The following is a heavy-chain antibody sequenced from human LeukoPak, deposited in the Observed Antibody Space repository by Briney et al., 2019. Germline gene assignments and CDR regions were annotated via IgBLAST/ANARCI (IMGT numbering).Heavy chain of an antibody. CDR2: IYHSGST. V-gene: IGHV4-38-2*02. Sequence: SETLSLTCTVSGYSISSGYYWGWIRQPPGKGLEWIGSIYHSGSTYYNPSLKSRVTISVDTSKNQFSLKLSSVTAADTAVYYCVRVAGSGEVGYWGQGTLVTVSS. CDR3: VRVAGSGEVGY. D-gene: IGHD6-19*01. J-gene: IGHJ4*02. CDR1: GYSISSGYY.